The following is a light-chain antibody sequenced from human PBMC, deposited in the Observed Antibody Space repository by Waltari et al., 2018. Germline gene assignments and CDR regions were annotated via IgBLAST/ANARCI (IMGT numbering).Light chain of an antibody. V-gene: IGKV3-20*01. J-gene: IGKJ1*01. Sequence: EIVLTQSPGTLSLSPGERATLSCRASQGVSRSLAWYQQKPGQAPSLLIYGASNRAAGIPDRFSGSGSGTDFSLTISRLEPEDFAVYYCQHYVRLPATFGQGTKVEIK. CDR3: QHYVRLPAT. CDR2: GAS. CDR1: QGVSRS.